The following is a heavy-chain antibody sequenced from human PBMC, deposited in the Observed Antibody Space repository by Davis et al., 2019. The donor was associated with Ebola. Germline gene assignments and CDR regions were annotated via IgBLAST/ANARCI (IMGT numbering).Heavy chain of an antibody. J-gene: IGHJ6*02. V-gene: IGHV4-61*01. D-gene: IGHD4-17*01. Sequence: MPSETLSLTCTVSGGSITTNNYYWSWIRQPPGKGLEWIGNVHYLGNTNYNPSLKGRVTISVDTSTNQFSLRLSSVTAADTAVYFCARGNYGDYIILYYYNMDVWGQGTTVTVSS. CDR1: GGSITTNNYY. CDR2: VHYLGNT. CDR3: ARGNYGDYIILYYYNMDV.